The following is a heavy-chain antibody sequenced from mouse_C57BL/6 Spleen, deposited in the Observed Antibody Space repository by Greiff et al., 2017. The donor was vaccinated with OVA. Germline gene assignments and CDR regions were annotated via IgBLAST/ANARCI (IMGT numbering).Heavy chain of an antibody. J-gene: IGHJ4*01. V-gene: IGHV3-6*01. CDR2: ISYDGSN. Sequence: ESGPGLVKPSQSLSLTCSVTGYSITSGYYWNWIRQFPGNKLEWMGYISYDGSNNYNPSLKNRISITRDTSKNQFFLKLNSVTTEDTATYYCARGPYYYGSSYDYAMDYWGQGTSVTVSS. CDR1: GYSITSGYY. D-gene: IGHD1-1*01. CDR3: ARGPYYYGSSYDYAMDY.